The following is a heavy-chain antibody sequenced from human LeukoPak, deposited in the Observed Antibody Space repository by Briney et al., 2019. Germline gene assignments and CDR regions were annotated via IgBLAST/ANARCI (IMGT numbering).Heavy chain of an antibody. Sequence: GGSLRLSCAASGFTVSSNYMSWVRQAPGKGLEWVSVIYSGGDTYYADSVKGRFTFSRDNSKNTLYLQMKSLRAEDTAMYYCATASHYYDRSGAYDAFDIWGQGTMVTVSS. CDR1: GFTVSSNY. D-gene: IGHD3-22*01. V-gene: IGHV3-53*01. CDR2: IYSGGDT. J-gene: IGHJ3*02. CDR3: ATASHYYDRSGAYDAFDI.